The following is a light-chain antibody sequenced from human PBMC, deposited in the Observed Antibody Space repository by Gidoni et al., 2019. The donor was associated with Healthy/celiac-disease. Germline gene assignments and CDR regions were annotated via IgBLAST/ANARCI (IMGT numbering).Light chain of an antibody. J-gene: IGKJ2*01. CDR2: AAS. Sequence: DSQMAQSPSSLSASVGDRVTITCRASQSISSYLNWYQQKPGKAPKLLIYAASSLQSGVPSMFSGSGSGTDFTLTISSLQPEDFATYYCQQSYSTPQYTFGQGTKLEIK. V-gene: IGKV1-39*01. CDR3: QQSYSTPQYT. CDR1: QSISSY.